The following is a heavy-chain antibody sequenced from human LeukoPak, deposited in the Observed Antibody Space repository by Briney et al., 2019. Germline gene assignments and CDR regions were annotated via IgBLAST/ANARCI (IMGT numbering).Heavy chain of an antibody. J-gene: IGHJ4*02. D-gene: IGHD1-26*01. V-gene: IGHV3-23*01. Sequence: GGSLRLSCAASGFTFSNYAMSWVRQAPGKGLEWVSAISGSGGSTYYADSVKGRFTISRDNSKNTLYLQMNSLRAEDTAVYYCARTPWIVGASYYFDYWGQGTLVTVSS. CDR3: ARTPWIVGASYYFDY. CDR2: ISGSGGST. CDR1: GFTFSNYA.